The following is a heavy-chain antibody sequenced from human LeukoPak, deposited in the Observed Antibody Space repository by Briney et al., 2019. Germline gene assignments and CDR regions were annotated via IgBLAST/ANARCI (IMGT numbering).Heavy chain of an antibody. CDR2: MNPNSGNT. J-gene: IGHJ3*02. D-gene: IGHD3-22*01. CDR3: ARDTYYYDSSGYWERAFDI. V-gene: IGHV1-8*01. CDR1: GYNFTSYD. Sequence: ASVKVSCKASGYNFTSYDINWVRQATGQGLEWMGWMNPNSGNTGYAQKFQGRVTMTRNTSISTAYMELSSLRSEDTAVYYCARDTYYYDSSGYWERAFDIWGQGTMVTVSS.